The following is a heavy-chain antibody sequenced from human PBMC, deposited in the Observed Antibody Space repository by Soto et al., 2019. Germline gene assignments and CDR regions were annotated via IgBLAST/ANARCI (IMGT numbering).Heavy chain of an antibody. V-gene: IGHV4-34*01. CDR1: GGSFSGYY. CDR3: ARIGRY. Sequence: QVQLQQWGAGLLKPSETLSLTCAVYGGSFSGYYWSWIRQPPGKGLEWIGEINQSGSTNYNPSLKSRVTRSVDTSRNQCSLKLSSVTAADTAVYYCARIGRYWGQGTLVTVSS. J-gene: IGHJ4*02. CDR2: INQSGST.